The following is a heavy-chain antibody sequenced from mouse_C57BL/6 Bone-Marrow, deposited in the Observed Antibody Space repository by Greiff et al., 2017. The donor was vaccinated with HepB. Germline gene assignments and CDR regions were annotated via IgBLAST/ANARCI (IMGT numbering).Heavy chain of an antibody. CDR2: IDPSDSYT. Sequence: VQLQQSGAELVMPGASVKLSCKASGYTFTSYWMHWVKQRPGQGLEWIGEIDPSDSYTNYNQKFKGKSTLTVDKSSSTAYIKLSSLTSEDSAVYYCARDYGSRYFYVCGTGTTVTVSS. V-gene: IGHV1-69*01. CDR3: ARDYGSRYFYV. CDR1: GYTFTSYW. D-gene: IGHD1-1*01. J-gene: IGHJ1*03.